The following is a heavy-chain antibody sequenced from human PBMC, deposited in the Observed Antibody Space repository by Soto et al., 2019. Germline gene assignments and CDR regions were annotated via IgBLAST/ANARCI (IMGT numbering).Heavy chain of an antibody. CDR2: IYPGDSDT. Sequence: HGESLKISCKGSGYGFTSYWIGWVRQMPGKGLEWMGIIYPGDSDTRYSPSFQGQVTISADKSISTAYLQWSSLKASDTAMYYCARLSGYYGSGTGRYYYYGMDVWGQGTTVTVSS. V-gene: IGHV5-51*01. CDR1: GYGFTSYW. J-gene: IGHJ6*02. CDR3: ARLSGYYGSGTGRYYYYGMDV. D-gene: IGHD3-10*01.